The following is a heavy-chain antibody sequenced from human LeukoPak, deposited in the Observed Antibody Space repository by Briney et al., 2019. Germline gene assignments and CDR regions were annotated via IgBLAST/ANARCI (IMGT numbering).Heavy chain of an antibody. CDR2: INPNSGGT. Sequence: ASVKVSCKASGYTFTGYYMHWVRQAPGQGLEWMGWINPNSGGTNYAQKFQGRVTMTRDTSISTAYMELSRLRSDDTAVYYCASDSSGWFSYYFDYWGQGTLVTVAS. D-gene: IGHD6-19*01. J-gene: IGHJ4*02. CDR3: ASDSSGWFSYYFDY. CDR1: GYTFTGYY. V-gene: IGHV1-2*02.